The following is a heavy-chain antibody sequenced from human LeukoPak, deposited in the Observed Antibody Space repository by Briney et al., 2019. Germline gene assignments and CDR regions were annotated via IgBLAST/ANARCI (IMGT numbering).Heavy chain of an antibody. D-gene: IGHD3-22*01. J-gene: IGHJ4*02. CDR1: GFTFSSYA. CDR3: VKVKFEGSDYYPHGSSFDY. Sequence: GGSLRLSCAASGFTFSSYAMTWVRQAPGKGLEWVSTITAGGDYTYYADSVKGRFTISRDNSKNTLYLQMNSLRDEDTAVYYCVKVKFEGSDYYPHGSSFDYWGQGSLVAVSS. V-gene: IGHV3-23*01. CDR2: ITAGGDYT.